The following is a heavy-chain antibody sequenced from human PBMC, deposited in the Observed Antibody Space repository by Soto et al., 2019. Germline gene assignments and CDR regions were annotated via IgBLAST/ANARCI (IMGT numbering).Heavy chain of an antibody. V-gene: IGHV6-1*01. CDR1: GDSVSSNSAA. J-gene: IGHJ4*02. CDR2: TYYRSKWYN. Sequence: SQTLSLTCAISGDSVSSNSAAWNWIRQSPSRGLEWLGRTYYRSKWYNDYADSVKGRFTISRDNAKNSVYLQMNSLTDEDSAVYYCAKDLSIAVAVCNWGQGTPVTVS. CDR3: AKDLSIAVAVCN. D-gene: IGHD6-19*01.